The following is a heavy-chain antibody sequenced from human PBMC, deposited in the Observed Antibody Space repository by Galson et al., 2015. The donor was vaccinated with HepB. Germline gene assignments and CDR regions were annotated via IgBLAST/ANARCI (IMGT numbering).Heavy chain of an antibody. V-gene: IGHV3-21*01. J-gene: IGHJ4*02. Sequence: SLRLSCAASGFTFSSYSMNWVRQAPGKGLEWVSSISSSSSYIYYADSVKGRFTISRDNAKNSLYLQMNSLRAEDTAVYYCARPHLSGYSGYGPLTYGWLVFDYWGQGTLVTVSS. CDR2: ISSSSSYI. CDR1: GFTFSSYS. D-gene: IGHD5-12*01. CDR3: ARPHLSGYSGYGPLTYGWLVFDY.